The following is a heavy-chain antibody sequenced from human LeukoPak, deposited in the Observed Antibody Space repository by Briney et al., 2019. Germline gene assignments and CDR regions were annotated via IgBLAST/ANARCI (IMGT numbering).Heavy chain of an antibody. D-gene: IGHD6-6*01. CDR1: GGSISTFY. CDR3: ARDESSGSSSGDAFDI. V-gene: IGHV4-4*07. Sequence: SETLSLTCTVSGGSISTFYWSWIRQPAGKGLEWIGRIYAGGSTNYKPSLKSRITMSVDTSKNQFSLKLSSVTAADTAVYYCARDESSGSSSGDAFDIWGQGTMVTVSS. CDR2: IYAGGST. J-gene: IGHJ3*02.